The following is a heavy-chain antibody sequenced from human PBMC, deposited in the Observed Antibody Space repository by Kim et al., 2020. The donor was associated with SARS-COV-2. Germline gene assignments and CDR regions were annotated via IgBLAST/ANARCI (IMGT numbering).Heavy chain of an antibody. Sequence: SETLSLTCAVYGGSFSGYYWSWIRQPPGKGLEWIGEINHSGSTNYNPSLKSRVTISVDTSKNQFSLKLSSVTAADTAVYYCARSPRPSYSSSRGYYYMDVWDKGTTVTVSS. J-gene: IGHJ6*03. CDR3: ARSPRPSYSSSRGYYYMDV. V-gene: IGHV4-34*01. CDR2: INHSGST. D-gene: IGHD6-6*01. CDR1: GGSFSGYY.